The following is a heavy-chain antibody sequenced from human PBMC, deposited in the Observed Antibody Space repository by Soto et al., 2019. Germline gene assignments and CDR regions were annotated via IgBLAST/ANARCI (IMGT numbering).Heavy chain of an antibody. V-gene: IGHV4-39*01. J-gene: IGHJ6*02. CDR3: ARGILSMVRGVIITRYGMDV. CDR1: GGSISSSSYY. D-gene: IGHD3-10*01. Sequence: NPSETLSLTCTVSGGSISSSSYYWGWIRQPPGKGLEWIGSIYYSGSTYYNPSLKSRVTISVDTSKNQFSLKLSSVTAADTAVYYCARGILSMVRGVIITRYGMDVWSQGTTVTVSS. CDR2: IYYSGST.